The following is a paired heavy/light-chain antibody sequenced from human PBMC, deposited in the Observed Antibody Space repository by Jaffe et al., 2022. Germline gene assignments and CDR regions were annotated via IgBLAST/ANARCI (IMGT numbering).Heavy chain of an antibody. V-gene: IGHV3-7*01. CDR1: GFTFSRYW. D-gene: IGHD3-3*01. J-gene: IGHJ4*02. CDR2: IKPDGSEK. Sequence: EAQLVESGGGLVQPGGSLRLSCAASGFTFSRYWMSWVRQAPGKGLEWVANIKPDGSEKYYVDSLKGRFTISRDDAKNSLYLHISRLRADDTAMYYCARDWDIAIFGVVPSFDYWGQGTLVTVSS. CDR3: ARDWDIAIFGVVPSFDY.
Light chain of an antibody. J-gene: IGKJ1*01. V-gene: IGKV1-39*01. Sequence: DIQMTQSPSSLSASVGDRVTITCRASQSISSYLNWYQQKPGKAPNLLIYGASSSQSGVPSRFSGSGSGTDFTLIISSLQPEDFATYYCQQSYSKGRTFGQGTKVESK. CDR3: QQSYSKGRT. CDR1: QSISSY. CDR2: GAS.